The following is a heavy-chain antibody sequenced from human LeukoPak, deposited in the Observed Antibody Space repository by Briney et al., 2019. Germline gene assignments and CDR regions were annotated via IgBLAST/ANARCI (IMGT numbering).Heavy chain of an antibody. CDR3: ARAARGESGIAAKY. V-gene: IGHV3-23*01. D-gene: IGHD6-13*01. Sequence: GGSLRLSCAASGFTFSSYAMSWVRQAPGKGLEWVSAISGSGGSTYYADSVKGRFTISRDNSKNTLYLQMNSLRAEDTAVYYCARAARGESGIAAKYWGQGTLVTASS. CDR2: ISGSGGST. CDR1: GFTFSSYA. J-gene: IGHJ4*02.